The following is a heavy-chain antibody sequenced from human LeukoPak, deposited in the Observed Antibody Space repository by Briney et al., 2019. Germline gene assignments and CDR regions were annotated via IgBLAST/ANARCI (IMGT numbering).Heavy chain of an antibody. V-gene: IGHV3-21*01. J-gene: IGHJ4*02. CDR3: ASQDIVAATGAELDY. Sequence: GGSLRRSCVASGFTFSSQSMNWVRQAPGKGLEWVSSISSTRSHTYYAESVEGRFTISRDNAKNSLYLQMNRLRAEDTAVYYCASQDIVAATGAELDYWGQGTLVTVSS. CDR2: ISSTRSHT. CDR1: GFTFSSQS. D-gene: IGHD5-12*01.